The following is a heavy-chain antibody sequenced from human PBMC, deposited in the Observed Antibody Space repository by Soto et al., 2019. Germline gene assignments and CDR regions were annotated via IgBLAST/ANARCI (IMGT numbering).Heavy chain of an antibody. Sequence: ASVKVSCTASVFTFSNYGINWVRQAPGQGLEWMGWISTYNANTNFAKKFQGRVTMTTDTSTSTAYMELSSMRTEVTAVYYCARDDTASGGFDYWGQGTLVTVSS. V-gene: IGHV1-18*01. D-gene: IGHD3-10*01. CDR2: ISTYNANT. CDR1: VFTFSNYG. J-gene: IGHJ4*02. CDR3: ARDDTASGGFDY.